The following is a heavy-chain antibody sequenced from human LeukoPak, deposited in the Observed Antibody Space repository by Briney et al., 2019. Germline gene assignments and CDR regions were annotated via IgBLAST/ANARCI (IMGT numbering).Heavy chain of an antibody. D-gene: IGHD5-24*01. Sequence: ASVKVSCKASGYTFTGYYMHWVRQAPGQGLEWMGRINPNSGGTNYAQKFQGRVTMTRDTSISTAYMELSRLRSVDTAVYYCARDLDVEMATGLGAYDAFDIWGQGTMVTVSS. V-gene: IGHV1-2*06. CDR2: INPNSGGT. CDR1: GYTFTGYY. J-gene: IGHJ3*02. CDR3: ARDLDVEMATGLGAYDAFDI.